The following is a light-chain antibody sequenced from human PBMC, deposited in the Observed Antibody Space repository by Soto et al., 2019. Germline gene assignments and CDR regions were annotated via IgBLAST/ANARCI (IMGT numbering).Light chain of an antibody. CDR2: DAS. CDR1: QSVSRY. J-gene: IGKJ2*01. CDR3: QQRGSWPYT. Sequence: ENVLTQSPDTLSLSPGERATLSCRASQSVSRYLAWYQHKPGQAPRLLIYDASNRATGIPARFSGSGTGTDFTLTSSSLEPEDFAVYFCQQRGSWPYTFGQGTKLEIK. V-gene: IGKV3-11*01.